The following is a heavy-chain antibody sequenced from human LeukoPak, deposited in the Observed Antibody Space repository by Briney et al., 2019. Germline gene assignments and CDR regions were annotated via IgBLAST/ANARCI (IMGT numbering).Heavy chain of an antibody. CDR1: GFTFSSYA. Sequence: GGSLRLSCAASGFTFSSYAMSWVRQAPGKGLEWVSAISGSGGSTYYADSVKGRFTISRDNSKNTLYLQTNSLRAEDTAVYYCAKDIYGDYTPDAFDIWGQGTMVTVSS. J-gene: IGHJ3*02. V-gene: IGHV3-23*01. D-gene: IGHD4-17*01. CDR3: AKDIYGDYTPDAFDI. CDR2: ISGSGGST.